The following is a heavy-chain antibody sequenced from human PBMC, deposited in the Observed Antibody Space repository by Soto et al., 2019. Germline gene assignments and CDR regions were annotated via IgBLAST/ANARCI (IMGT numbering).Heavy chain of an antibody. D-gene: IGHD3-9*01. CDR3: ARGGSNDWQVAFDI. Sequence: QLQQWGAGLLKPSETLSLTCVVSGGSFSTYYYNWIRQSPGKGLEWIGEINHSGNNNYSPSLKSRVTMSLDTSKNQFSLKLTSVTAAHTAVYYCARGGSNDWQVAFDIWGQGTMVTVSS. CDR2: INHSGNN. J-gene: IGHJ3*02. CDR1: GGSFSTYY. V-gene: IGHV4-34*01.